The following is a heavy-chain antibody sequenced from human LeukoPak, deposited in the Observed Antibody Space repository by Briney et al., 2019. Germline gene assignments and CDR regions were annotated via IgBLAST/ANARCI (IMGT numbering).Heavy chain of an antibody. CDR1: GFTFSSYW. CDR2: IKEDGSEI. Sequence: GGSLRLSCAASGFTFSSYWMSWVRQAPGKGLEWVANIKEDGSEIHYVDSVKGRFTISRDNAKNSLFLQMNSLRAEDTAMYYCARDPGIAAAGTVGYFDYWGQGALVPVSS. V-gene: IGHV3-7*01. D-gene: IGHD6-13*01. J-gene: IGHJ4*02. CDR3: ARDPGIAAAGTVGYFDY.